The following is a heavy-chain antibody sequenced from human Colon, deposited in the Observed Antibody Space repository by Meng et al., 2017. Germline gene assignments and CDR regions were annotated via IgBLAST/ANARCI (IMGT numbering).Heavy chain of an antibody. D-gene: IGHD6-13*01. J-gene: IGHJ6*02. CDR3: TRTLAAAGTLLYYYYGMDV. CDR2: IRSKAYGGTT. V-gene: IGHV3-49*04. CDR1: GFTFGDYA. Sequence: GESLKISCTASGFTFGDYAMSWVRQVPGKGLEWVGFIRSKAYGGTTEYAASVKGRFTISRDDSKSIAYLQMNSLKTGDTAVYYCTRTLAAAGTLLYYYYGMDVWGQGTTVTVSS.